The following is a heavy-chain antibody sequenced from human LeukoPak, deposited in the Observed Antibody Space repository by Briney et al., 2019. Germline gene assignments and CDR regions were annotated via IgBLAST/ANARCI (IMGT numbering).Heavy chain of an antibody. CDR2: ISYDGSNK. Sequence: QPGRSLRLSCAASGFTLSSYGMHWVRQAPGKGLEWVAVISYDGSNKYYADSVKGRFTISRDNSKNTLYLQMNSLRAEDTAVYYCATIITISYDAFDIWGQGTMVTVSS. CDR3: ATIITISYDAFDI. CDR1: GFTLSSYG. D-gene: IGHD3-3*01. V-gene: IGHV3-30*03. J-gene: IGHJ3*02.